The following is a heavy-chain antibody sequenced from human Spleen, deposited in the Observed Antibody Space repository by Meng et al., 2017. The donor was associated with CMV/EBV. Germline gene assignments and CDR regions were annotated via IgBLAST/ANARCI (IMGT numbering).Heavy chain of an antibody. CDR2: MNPNSGNT. J-gene: IGHJ6*02. CDR3: ARDEVGYCSSTSCLPVGMDV. Sequence: ASVKVSCKASGYTFISYDINWVRQAAGQGLEWMGWMNPNSGNTGYAQKFQGRVTMTRNTSISTAYMELSSLRHEDTAVYYCARDEVGYCSSTSCLPVGMDVWGQGTTVTVSS. D-gene: IGHD2-2*01. CDR1: GYTFISYD. V-gene: IGHV1-8*01.